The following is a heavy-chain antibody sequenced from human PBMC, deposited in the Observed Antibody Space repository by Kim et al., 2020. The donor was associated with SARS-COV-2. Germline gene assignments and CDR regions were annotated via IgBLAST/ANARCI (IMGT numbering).Heavy chain of an antibody. CDR3: TTDPYCGGDCYPENFDY. V-gene: IGHV3-15*01. D-gene: IGHD2-21*02. J-gene: IGHJ4*02. Sequence: KGRFTISRADSKNTLYLQMNSLKTEDTAVYYCTTDPYCGGDCYPENFDYWGQGTLVTVSS.